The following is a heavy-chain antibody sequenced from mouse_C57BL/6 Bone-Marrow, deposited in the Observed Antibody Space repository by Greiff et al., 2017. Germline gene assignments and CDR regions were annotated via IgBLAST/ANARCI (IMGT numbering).Heavy chain of an antibody. V-gene: IGHV1-61*01. CDR3: ARGVGWYCDY. CDR2: IYPSDSET. Sequence: VQLQQPGAELVRPGSSVKLSCKASGYTFTSYWMDWVKQRPGQGLEWIGNIYPSDSETHYNQKFKDKATLTVDKSSSTAYMQLSSLTSEDSAVYYCARGVGWYCDYWGQGTTLTVSS. J-gene: IGHJ2*01. D-gene: IGHD1-1*02. CDR1: GYTFTSYW.